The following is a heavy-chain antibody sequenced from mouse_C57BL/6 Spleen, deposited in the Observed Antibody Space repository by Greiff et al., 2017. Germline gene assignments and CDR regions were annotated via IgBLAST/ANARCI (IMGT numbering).Heavy chain of an antibody. Sequence: VQLKESGPELVKPGASVKMSCKASGYTFTDYNMPWVKQSHGKSLEWIGYINPNNGGTSYNQKFKGKATLTVNKSSSTAYMELRSLTSEDSAVYYCAPLLLGFDDWGQGTTLTVSS. CDR3: APLLLGFDD. V-gene: IGHV1-22*01. CDR1: GYTFTDYN. CDR2: INPNNGGT. D-gene: IGHD1-1*01. J-gene: IGHJ2*01.